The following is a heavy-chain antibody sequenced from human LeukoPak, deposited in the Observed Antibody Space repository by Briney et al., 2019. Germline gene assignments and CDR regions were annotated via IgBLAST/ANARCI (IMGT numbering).Heavy chain of an antibody. Sequence: GGSLRLSCAASGFTFRGYGMHWVRQAPGKGLEWVAVIWCDGSNKYYADSVKGRFTISRDNSKNTLYLQMNSLRAEDTAVYYCAKDMDQGGSTGFDYWGQGTLVTVPS. CDR2: IWCDGSNK. V-gene: IGHV3-33*06. CDR1: GFTFRGYG. J-gene: IGHJ4*02. CDR3: AKDMDQGGSTGFDY. D-gene: IGHD1-26*01.